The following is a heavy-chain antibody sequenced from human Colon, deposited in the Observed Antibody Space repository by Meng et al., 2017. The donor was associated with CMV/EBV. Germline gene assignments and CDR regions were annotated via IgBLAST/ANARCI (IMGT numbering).Heavy chain of an antibody. V-gene: IGHV3-23*03. CDR3: ARKASHFYYGMDV. CDR2: ICGGVSCT. CDR1: GLTFKTSG. Sequence: GGSLRLSCAASGLTFKTSGVSWVRQTPGKGLEWVSIICGGVSCTYHEDSVKGRFTIFRDDPKNTVSLEMNSLRAEDTAMYYCARKASHFYYGMDVWGQGTTVTVSS. J-gene: IGHJ6*02.